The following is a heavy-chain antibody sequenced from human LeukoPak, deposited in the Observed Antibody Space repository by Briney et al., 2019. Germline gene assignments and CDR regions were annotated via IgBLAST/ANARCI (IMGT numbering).Heavy chain of an antibody. CDR2: MHYSGST. CDR3: ARDLNDYFDY. CDR1: GGSISSYY. J-gene: IGHJ4*02. D-gene: IGHD3-9*01. V-gene: IGHV4-59*12. Sequence: SETLSLTCTVSGGSISSYYWSWIRQPPGKGLEWIGYMHYSGSTNYNPSLKSRVTISADTSKNQFSLKLSSVTAADTAVYYCARDLNDYFDYWGQGTLVTVSS.